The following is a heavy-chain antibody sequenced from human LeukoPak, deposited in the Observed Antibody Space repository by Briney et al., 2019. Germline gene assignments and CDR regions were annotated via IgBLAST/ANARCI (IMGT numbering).Heavy chain of an antibody. D-gene: IGHD6-19*01. Sequence: GGSLRLSCAAAGFTFRSYAMNWVRQGPGKGLEWVSTMSASDAGTYYADSVKGRFTISRDNSKNTLYLQMNSLRAEDTAVYYCAKSYSSGWYDSFDYWGQGTLVTVSS. V-gene: IGHV3-23*01. CDR3: AKSYSSGWYDSFDY. CDR2: MSASDAGT. J-gene: IGHJ4*02. CDR1: GFTFRSYA.